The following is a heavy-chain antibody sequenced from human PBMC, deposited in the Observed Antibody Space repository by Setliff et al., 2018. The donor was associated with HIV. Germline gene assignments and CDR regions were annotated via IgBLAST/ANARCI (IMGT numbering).Heavy chain of an antibody. J-gene: IGHJ4*02. D-gene: IGHD1-1*01. CDR1: GFTLSNFW. CDR3: ARELHWNDGVDQ. Sequence: GGSLRLSCEASGFTLSNFWMSWVRQAPGKGLEWVANINQDGRERYYVDSLKGRLTISRDNARNSVYLQMNSLRVEDTAVYYCARELHWNDGVDQWGQGTLVTVSS. CDR2: INQDGRER. V-gene: IGHV3-7*03.